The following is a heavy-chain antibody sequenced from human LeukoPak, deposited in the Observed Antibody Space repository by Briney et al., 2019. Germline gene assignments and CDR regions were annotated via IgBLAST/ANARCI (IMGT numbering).Heavy chain of an antibody. CDR3: AREGGDPRWLDP. Sequence: ASVKVSCKASGYTFTSYDINWVRQATGQVLEWMGWMNPNSGNTGYAQKFQGRVTMTRNTSISTAYMELSSLRSEDTAVYSCAREGGDPRWLDPWGQGTLVTVSS. V-gene: IGHV1-8*01. CDR1: GYTFTSYD. J-gene: IGHJ5*02. CDR2: MNPNSGNT. D-gene: IGHD6-25*01.